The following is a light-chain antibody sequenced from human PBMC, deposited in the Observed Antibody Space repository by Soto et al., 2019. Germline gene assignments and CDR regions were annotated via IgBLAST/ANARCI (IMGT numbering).Light chain of an antibody. CDR3: CSYAGSTTLYV. CDR1: SCDVGSYSL. CDR2: EVS. J-gene: IGLJ1*01. Sequence: QSALTQPASVSGSPGQSITISCTGTSCDVGSYSLVSWYQQHPGKAPKLMIYEVSKRPSGVSNRFSASKSGNTASLTISGLQAEDEADYYCCSYAGSTTLYVFGSGTKLTVL. V-gene: IGLV2-23*02.